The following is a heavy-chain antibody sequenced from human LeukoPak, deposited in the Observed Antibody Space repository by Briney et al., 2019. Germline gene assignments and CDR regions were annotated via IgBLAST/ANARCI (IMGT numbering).Heavy chain of an antibody. D-gene: IGHD2-2*01. CDR1: GFSFSSYG. V-gene: IGHV3-30*02. CDR3: AKEGTSYYYTDV. CDR2: IRYDGSNK. J-gene: IGHJ6*03. Sequence: GGSLRLSCAASGFSFSSYGMHWVRQAPGKGLEWVAFIRYDGSNKYYADSVKGRFTISRDNSKNTLYLQMNSLRAEDTAVYYCAKEGTSYYYTDVWSKGTTVTVSS.